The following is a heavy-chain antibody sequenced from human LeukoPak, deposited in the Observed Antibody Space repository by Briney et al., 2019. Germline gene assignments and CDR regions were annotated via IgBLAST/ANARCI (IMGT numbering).Heavy chain of an antibody. V-gene: IGHV3-30-3*01. CDR3: ASITGITMIVVDLQAGDY. CDR1: GFTFSSYA. Sequence: SGGSLRLSCAASGFTFSSYAMHWVRQAPGKGLEWVAVISYDGSNKYYADSVKGRFTISRDNSKNTLYLQMNSLRAEDTAVYYCASITGITMIVVDLQAGDYWGQGTLVTVSS. D-gene: IGHD3-22*01. CDR2: ISYDGSNK. J-gene: IGHJ4*02.